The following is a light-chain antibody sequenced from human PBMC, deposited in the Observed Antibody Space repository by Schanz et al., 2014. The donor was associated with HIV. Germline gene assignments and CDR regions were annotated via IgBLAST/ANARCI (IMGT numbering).Light chain of an antibody. Sequence: QSALTQPPSVSGSPGQSVTISCTGTSSDVGSYNRLSWYQQPPGTAPKLMIYEVSNRPSGVPDRFSGSKSGNTASLAIFGLQAEDEADYYCVSYTGTNNPVFGGGTKLTVL. CDR3: VSYTGTNNPV. V-gene: IGLV2-18*02. CDR2: EVS. CDR1: SSDVGSYNR. J-gene: IGLJ2*01.